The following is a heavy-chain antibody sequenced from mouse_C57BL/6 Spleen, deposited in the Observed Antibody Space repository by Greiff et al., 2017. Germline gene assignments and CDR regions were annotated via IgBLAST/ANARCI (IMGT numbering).Heavy chain of an antibody. D-gene: IGHD5-5*01. CDR2: IHPSDSDT. Sequence: QVQLQQPGAELVKPGASVKVSCKASGYTFTSYWMHWVKQRPGQGLEWIGRIHPSDSDTNYNQKFKGKATLTVDKSSSTAYMQLNSLTSEDSAVYYCAIDSLLDYYAMDYWGQGTSVTVSS. J-gene: IGHJ4*01. CDR3: AIDSLLDYYAMDY. V-gene: IGHV1-74*01. CDR1: GYTFTSYW.